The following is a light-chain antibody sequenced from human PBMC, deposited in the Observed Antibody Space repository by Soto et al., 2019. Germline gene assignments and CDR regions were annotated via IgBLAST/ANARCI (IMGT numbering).Light chain of an antibody. J-gene: IGLJ2*01. CDR2: EVS. CDR3: SSYAGSSNFVV. Sequence: QSALTQPPSASGSPGQSVTISCSGTSSDVGGYDYVSWYQQHPGKAPKLMIYEVSKRPSGVPDRFFGSKSGNTASLTVSGXXAEDEADYYCSSYAGSSNFVVFGGGTKLTVL. CDR1: SSDVGGYDY. V-gene: IGLV2-8*01.